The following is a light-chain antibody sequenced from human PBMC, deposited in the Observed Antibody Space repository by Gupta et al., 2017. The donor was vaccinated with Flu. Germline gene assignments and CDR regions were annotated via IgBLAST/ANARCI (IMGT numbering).Light chain of an antibody. CDR1: RPNIETNY. CDR2: RNN. J-gene: IGLJ3*02. Sequence: SVLTLPPSASETPVHRVTSSCSGTRPNIETNYVYWYQQLPGTSTKLLMARNNQRPSGVPDRFSGSKSGTSASLAISGLRSEDEADYYCSTWDDSLSGWAFGGGTKVTVL. CDR3: STWDDSLSGWA. V-gene: IGLV1-47*01.